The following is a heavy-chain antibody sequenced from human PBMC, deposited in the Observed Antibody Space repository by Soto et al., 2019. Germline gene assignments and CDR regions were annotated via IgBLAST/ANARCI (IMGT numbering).Heavy chain of an antibody. J-gene: IGHJ3*02. CDR3: ARSYHIVVVPAAMRARPDAFDI. V-gene: IGHV5-51*01. Sequence: GESLKISCKGSGYSFTSYWIGWVRQMPGKGLEWMGIIYPGDSDTRYSPSFQGQVTISADKSISTAYLQWSSLKASDTAMYYCARSYHIVVVPAAMRARPDAFDIWGQGTMVTVSS. D-gene: IGHD2-2*01. CDR2: IYPGDSDT. CDR1: GYSFTSYW.